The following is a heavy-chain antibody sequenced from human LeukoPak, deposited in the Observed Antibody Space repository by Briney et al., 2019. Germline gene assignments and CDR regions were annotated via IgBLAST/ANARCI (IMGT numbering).Heavy chain of an antibody. CDR2: IYSGGST. CDR3: ARFRNYDSGGLDY. D-gene: IGHD3-22*01. V-gene: IGHV3-53*01. J-gene: IGHJ4*02. CDR1: GFTVSSNY. Sequence: PGGSLRLSCAASGFTVSSNYMSWVRQAPGKGLEWVSVIYSGGSTYYADSVKGRFTISRDNSKNTLYLQMNSLRAEDTAVYYCARFRNYDSGGLDYWGQGTLVTVSS.